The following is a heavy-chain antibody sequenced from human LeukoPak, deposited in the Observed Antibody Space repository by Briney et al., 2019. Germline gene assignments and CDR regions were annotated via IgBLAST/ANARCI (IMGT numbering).Heavy chain of an antibody. Sequence: PGGSLRLSCAASGFTFSNYALHWVRQPPGRGREWVAVISYYGSNKFYVDSVRGRFTISRDNSTNTLFLQMTSLRPEDTAVYYCARGPDYDILADYFDYWGQGTLVTVSS. CDR2: ISYYGSNK. V-gene: IGHV3-30*04. CDR1: GFTFSNYA. J-gene: IGHJ4*02. CDR3: ARGPDYDILADYFDY. D-gene: IGHD3-9*01.